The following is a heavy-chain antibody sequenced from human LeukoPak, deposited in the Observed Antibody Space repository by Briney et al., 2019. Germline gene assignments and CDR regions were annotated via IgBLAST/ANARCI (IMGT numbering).Heavy chain of an antibody. V-gene: IGHV7-4-1*02. CDR1: GYTFTSYA. CDR3: AREIVVVPAADDAFDI. D-gene: IGHD2-2*01. CDR2: INTNTGNP. J-gene: IGHJ3*02. Sequence: ASVKVSCKASGYTFTSYAMNWVRQAPGQGLEWMGWINTNTGNPTYAQGFTGRFVFSLDTSVSTAYLQISSLKAEDTAVYYCAREIVVVPAADDAFDIWGQGTMVTVSS.